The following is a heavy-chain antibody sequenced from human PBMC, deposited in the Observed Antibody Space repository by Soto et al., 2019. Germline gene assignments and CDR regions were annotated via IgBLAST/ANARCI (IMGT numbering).Heavy chain of an antibody. CDR3: ARVGSTSWY. V-gene: IGHV3-74*01. Sequence: EVQLMESGGGLVQPGGSLRLSCAASGFTFSSYWMHWVRQPPGKGLVWVSRIDGAGRSTNYADSVKGRFTISRDNAKNTLYLQMNSLRAEDTAVYYCARVGSTSWYWGQGTLVTVSS. CDR1: GFTFSSYW. J-gene: IGHJ4*02. CDR2: IDGAGRST. D-gene: IGHD6-6*01.